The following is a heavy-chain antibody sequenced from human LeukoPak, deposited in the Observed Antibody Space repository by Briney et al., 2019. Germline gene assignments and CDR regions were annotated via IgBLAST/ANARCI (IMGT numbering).Heavy chain of an antibody. V-gene: IGHV5-10-1*01. CDR2: IDPSDSYT. CDR3: ARSLSSGWPGFGY. Sequence: PGESLKISCKCSGYSFTNYWINWVRQMPGKGLEWMGKIDPSDSYTNYSPSFQGHVTISADKSISTAYLQWSSLKASDTAMYYCARSLSSGWPGFGYWGQGALVTVSS. J-gene: IGHJ4*02. CDR1: GYSFTNYW. D-gene: IGHD6-19*01.